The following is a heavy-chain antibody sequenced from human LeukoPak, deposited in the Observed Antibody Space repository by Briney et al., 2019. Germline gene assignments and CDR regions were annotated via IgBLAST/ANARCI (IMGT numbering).Heavy chain of an antibody. CDR3: AKGLHDSSGPFDY. CDR1: GFTFDDYA. Sequence: PGGSLRLSCAAFGFTFDDYAMHWVRQAPGKGLEWVSGISWNSGSIGYADSVKGRFTISRDNAKNSLYLQMNSLRAEDTALYYCAKGLHDSSGPFDYWGQGTLVTVSS. D-gene: IGHD3-22*01. J-gene: IGHJ4*02. V-gene: IGHV3-9*01. CDR2: ISWNSGSI.